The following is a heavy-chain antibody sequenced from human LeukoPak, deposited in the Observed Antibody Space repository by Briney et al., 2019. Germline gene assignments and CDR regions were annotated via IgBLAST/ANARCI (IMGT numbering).Heavy chain of an antibody. D-gene: IGHD6-19*01. Sequence: PSETLSLTCAVYGGSFSGYYWSWVRQPPGKGLEWIGKINYSGSTNYNPSLKSRVTISVDTSKNQFSLKLSSVTAADTAMYYCAREGSGWHLPDYWGQGTLVTVSS. CDR2: INYSGST. CDR3: AREGSGWHLPDY. V-gene: IGHV4-34*01. CDR1: GGSFSGYY. J-gene: IGHJ4*02.